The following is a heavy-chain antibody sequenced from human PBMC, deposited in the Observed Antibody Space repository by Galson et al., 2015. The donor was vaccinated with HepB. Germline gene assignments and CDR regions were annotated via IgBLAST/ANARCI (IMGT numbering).Heavy chain of an antibody. D-gene: IGHD1-1*01. V-gene: IGHV3-21*01. Sequence: SLRLSCAAPGFTFSSYTMNWVRQAPGKGLEWVSCISGSSDNIFYADSVKGRFTISRDNARNSLYLQMNSLRAEDTAVYFCAREQNDWNRVFDIWGQGTLVTVSS. CDR3: AREQNDWNRVFDI. CDR2: ISGSSDNI. CDR1: GFTFSSYT. J-gene: IGHJ3*02.